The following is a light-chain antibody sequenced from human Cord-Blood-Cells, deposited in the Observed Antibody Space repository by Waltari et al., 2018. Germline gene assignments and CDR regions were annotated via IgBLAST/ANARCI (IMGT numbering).Light chain of an antibody. CDR2: KAS. Sequence: DIQMTQSPSPLSASVVDRVTITCRASQSISSWLAWYQKKPVKAPKLLIYKASSLESGVPSRFSGSGSGTEFTLTISSLQPDDFATYYCQQYNSYSQTFGQGTKLEIK. CDR1: QSISSW. J-gene: IGKJ2*01. V-gene: IGKV1-5*03. CDR3: QQYNSYSQT.